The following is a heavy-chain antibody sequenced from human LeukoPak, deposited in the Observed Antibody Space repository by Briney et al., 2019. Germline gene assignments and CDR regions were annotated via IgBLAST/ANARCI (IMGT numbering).Heavy chain of an antibody. CDR1: GGSITSLY. V-gene: IGHV4-59*11. CDR3: VTCFGWLPDY. J-gene: IGHJ4*02. CDR2: IYKSETT. D-gene: IGHD5-12*01. Sequence: SETLSLTCAVSGGSITSLYCNWIRQPPGKGLEWIGYIYKSETTNYSPSLRSRVTISADTSKNQFSLKLSSVTAADTAVYYCVTCFGWLPDYWGQGTPVTVSS.